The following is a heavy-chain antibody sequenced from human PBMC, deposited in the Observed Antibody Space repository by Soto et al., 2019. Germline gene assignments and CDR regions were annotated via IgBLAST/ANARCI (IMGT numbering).Heavy chain of an antibody. D-gene: IGHD2-15*01. J-gene: IGHJ4*02. CDR3: PPLGVGSLHY. CDR1: GGSISSSSYY. V-gene: IGHV4-39*01. Sequence: QLQLQESGPGLVKPSETLSLTCTVSGGSISSSSYYWGWIRQPPGKGLEWIGSIYYSGSTYYNPSLNSPVTFSVDPSKHPFSLNLSSLTAADSALYYCPPLGVGSLHYWGQRPLVTLSS. CDR2: IYYSGST.